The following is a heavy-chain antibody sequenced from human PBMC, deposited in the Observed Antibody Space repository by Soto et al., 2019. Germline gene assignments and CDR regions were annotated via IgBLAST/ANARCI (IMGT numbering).Heavy chain of an antibody. CDR3: ARHVRGWQLMLDN. J-gene: IGHJ4*02. CDR2: IYFSGST. V-gene: IGHV4-39*01. Sequence: QLQLQESGPGLVKASETLSLSCTVSGGSISSSSYYWGWIRQPPGKGLEWIGSIYFSGSTHYHVSLTSLVTISVDTSRNQFSLKLSSVTATDTAVYYCARHVRGWQLMLDNWGQGTLVTVSS. D-gene: IGHD6-13*01. CDR1: GGSISSSSYY.